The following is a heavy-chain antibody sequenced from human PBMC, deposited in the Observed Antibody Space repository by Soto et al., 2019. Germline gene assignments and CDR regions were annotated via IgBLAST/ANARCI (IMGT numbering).Heavy chain of an antibody. D-gene: IGHD6-6*01. CDR3: AKASGSSSLLGFDH. CDR2: ISGSGGST. V-gene: IGHV3-23*01. J-gene: IGHJ4*02. CDR1: GFTFSNYA. Sequence: SXRLSCAVSGFTFSNYAMSWVRQAPGKGLEWVSAISGSGGSTYYADSVKGRFTISRDNSRDTLFLQMNSLRAEDTAVYYCAKASGSSSLLGFDHWGQGTLVTVSS.